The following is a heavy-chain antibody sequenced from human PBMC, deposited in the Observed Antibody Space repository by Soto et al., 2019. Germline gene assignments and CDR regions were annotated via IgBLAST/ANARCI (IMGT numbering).Heavy chain of an antibody. V-gene: IGHV1-18*04. Sequence: ASVKVSCKASGYTFTSYGISWVRQAPGQGLEWMGWISAYNGNTNYAQKLQGRVTMTTDTSTSTACMELRSLRSDDTAVYYCARDRGGDILTGYCTGGAFDIWGQGTMVTVSS. J-gene: IGHJ3*02. CDR1: GYTFTSYG. CDR2: ISAYNGNT. D-gene: IGHD3-9*01. CDR3: ARDRGGDILTGYCTGGAFDI.